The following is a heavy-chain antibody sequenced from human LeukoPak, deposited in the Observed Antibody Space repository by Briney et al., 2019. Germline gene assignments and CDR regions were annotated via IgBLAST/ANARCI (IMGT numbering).Heavy chain of an antibody. CDR2: INSDGSKT. Sequence: GGSLRLSCAASGFTLTSFWMYWVRQAPGKGLVWVSRINSDGSKTHYAEAVKGRFTISRDNAKNTLYLQMTSLRAEDTAVYYCARDFGYYYDSSLQDPYSWGQGTLVTVSS. J-gene: IGHJ4*02. CDR3: ARDFGYYYDSSLQDPYS. CDR1: GFTLTSFW. D-gene: IGHD3-22*01. V-gene: IGHV3-74*01.